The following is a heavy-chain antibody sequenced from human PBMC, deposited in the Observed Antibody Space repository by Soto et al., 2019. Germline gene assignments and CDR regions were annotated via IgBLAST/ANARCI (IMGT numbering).Heavy chain of an antibody. CDR1: GFTFSSYS. D-gene: IGHD2-15*01. V-gene: IGHV3-48*02. CDR3: AREGYCSGGSCYSRGSPTYYYYYGMDV. Sequence: GGSLRLSCAASGFTFSSYSMNWVRQAPGKGREWVSYISSSSSTIYYADSLKGPFTIPRENAKNSLYLKMNSLRDEDTAVYYCAREGYCSGGSCYSRGSPTYYYYYGMDVWGQGTTVTVSS. CDR2: ISSSSSTI. J-gene: IGHJ6*02.